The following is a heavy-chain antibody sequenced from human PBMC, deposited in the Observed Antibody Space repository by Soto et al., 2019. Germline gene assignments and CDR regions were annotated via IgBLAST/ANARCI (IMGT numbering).Heavy chain of an antibody. CDR3: ARLYSMSIVATTYDAFDI. J-gene: IGHJ3*02. CDR2: IYPGDSDT. V-gene: IGHV5-51*01. Sequence: PGESLKISCKGSGYSFTSYWIGWVRQMPGKGLEWMGIIYPGDSDTRYSPSFQGQVTISADKSISTAYLQWSSLKASDTAMYYCARLYSMSIVATTYDAFDIWGQGTMVTVSS. CDR1: GYSFTSYW. D-gene: IGHD3-22*01.